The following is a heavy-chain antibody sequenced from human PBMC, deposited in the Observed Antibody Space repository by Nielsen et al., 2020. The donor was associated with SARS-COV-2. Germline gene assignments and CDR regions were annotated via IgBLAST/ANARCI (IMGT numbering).Heavy chain of an antibody. CDR3: ARGDLGIGVGY. Sequence: WIRPRPGKGLEWVSSISSSSSYIYYADSVKGRFTISRDNAKNSLYLQMNSLRAEDTAVYYCARGDLGIGVGYWGQGTLVTVSS. D-gene: IGHD7-27*01. V-gene: IGHV3-21*01. CDR2: ISSSSSYI. J-gene: IGHJ4*02.